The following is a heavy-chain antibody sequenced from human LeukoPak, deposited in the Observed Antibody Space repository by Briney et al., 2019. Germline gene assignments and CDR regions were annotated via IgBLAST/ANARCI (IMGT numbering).Heavy chain of an antibody. CDR2: IIPIFGTA. CDR3: ARLTRDYFDY. J-gene: IGHJ4*02. V-gene: IGHV1-69*05. Sequence: SVKVSCKASGGTFSSYTISWVRQAPGQGLEWMGGIIPIFGTANSAQKFQGRVSITTDDSTSTAYMELTSLRSEDTAVYYCARLTRDYFDYWGQGTLVTVSS. CDR1: GGTFSSYT. D-gene: IGHD4/OR15-4a*01.